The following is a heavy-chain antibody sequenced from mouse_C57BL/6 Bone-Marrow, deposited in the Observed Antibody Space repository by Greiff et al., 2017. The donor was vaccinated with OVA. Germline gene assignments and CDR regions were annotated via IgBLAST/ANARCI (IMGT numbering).Heavy chain of an antibody. J-gene: IGHJ3*01. V-gene: IGHV5-6*01. CDR2: ISSGGSYT. CDR3: ASITTD. D-gene: IGHD1-1*01. CDR1: GFTFSSYG. Sequence: EVKLMESGGDLVKPGGSLKLSCAASGFTFSSYGMSWVRQTPDKRLEWVATISSGGSYTYYPDSVKGRFTISRDNAKNTLYLQMSSLKSEDTAMYYCASITTDWGQGTLVTVSA.